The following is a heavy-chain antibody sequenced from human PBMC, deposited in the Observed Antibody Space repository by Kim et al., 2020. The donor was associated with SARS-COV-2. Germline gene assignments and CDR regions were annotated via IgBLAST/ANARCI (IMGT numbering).Heavy chain of an antibody. V-gene: IGHV3-33*01. CDR2: IWLDGSNN. CDR1: GFTFSSYG. J-gene: IGHJ6*03. CDR3: GRGRGSYYYYMDV. D-gene: IGHD3-10*01. Sequence: GGSLRLSCAASGFTFSSYGMHWVRQAPGKGLEWVAVIWLDGSNNYFADSVKGRFTISRDNSKNALWLQMNSLRTEDMAVYYCGRGRGSYYYYMDVWGKGTTVTVSS.